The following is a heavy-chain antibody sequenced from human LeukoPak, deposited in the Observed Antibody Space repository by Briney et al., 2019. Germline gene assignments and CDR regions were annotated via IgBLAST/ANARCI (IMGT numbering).Heavy chain of an antibody. CDR3: ARGHVPDY. CDR1: GFTFSSYE. V-gene: IGHV3-48*03. Sequence: PGGSVRPSCAASGFTFSSYEMNYIRQAPGKGLEWVSYISSSGSTTYYADSVRGRFTISRDNAKNSLYLQMNSLRAEDTAVYFCARGHVPDYWGQGTLVIVSS. J-gene: IGHJ4*02. CDR2: ISSSGSTT.